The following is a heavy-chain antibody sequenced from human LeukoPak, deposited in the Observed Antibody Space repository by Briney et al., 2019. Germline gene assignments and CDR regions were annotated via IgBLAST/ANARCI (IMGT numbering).Heavy chain of an antibody. Sequence: GRSLRLSCAASGFTFSDYSMTWVRQSPGKGLEWVSTVTGSGANTYYGDSVKGRFTISRDNSRNTVYLQMNSLRAEDTAVYYCAKASWVSNADAVLWGQGTMVTVSS. J-gene: IGHJ4*02. CDR3: AKASWVSNADAVL. V-gene: IGHV3-23*01. CDR1: GFTFSDYS. D-gene: IGHD1-1*01. CDR2: VTGSGANT.